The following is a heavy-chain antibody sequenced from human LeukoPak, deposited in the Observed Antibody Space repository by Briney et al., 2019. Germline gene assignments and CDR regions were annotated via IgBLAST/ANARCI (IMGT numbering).Heavy chain of an antibody. D-gene: IGHD3-9*01. CDR1: GGTFSSYA. CDR3: ASMDDILTGYNP. V-gene: IGHV1-69*13. CDR2: IIPIFGTA. Sequence: GASVKVSCKASGGTFSSYAISWVRQAPGQGLEWMGGIIPIFGTANYAQKFQGRVTITADESTSTAYMELSSLRSEDTAVYYCASMDDILTGYNPWGQGTLVTVSS. J-gene: IGHJ5*02.